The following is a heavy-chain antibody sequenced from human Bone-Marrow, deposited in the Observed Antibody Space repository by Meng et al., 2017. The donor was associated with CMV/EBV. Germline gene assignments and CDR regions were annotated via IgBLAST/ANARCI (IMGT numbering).Heavy chain of an antibody. CDR3: VRLISG. CDR1: GFTFSDAW. J-gene: IGHJ4*02. D-gene: IGHD6-19*01. V-gene: IGHV3-15*01. CDR2: IKSKAHGGTI. Sequence: EVQLLESGGGLVQPGGSLRLSCAASGFTFSDAWMYWVRQAPGKGLEWVGRIKSKAHGGTIDYVAPVKGRFTISRDDSKNTVYLQMNSLKTEDTAVYYCVRLISGWGQGTLVTVSS.